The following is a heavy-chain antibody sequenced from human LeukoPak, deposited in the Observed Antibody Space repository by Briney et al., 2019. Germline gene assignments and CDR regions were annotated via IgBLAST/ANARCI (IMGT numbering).Heavy chain of an antibody. J-gene: IGHJ6*02. Sequence: GGCLRLSCAASGFTFSSYWMNWARQAPGKGLEWVASIYHNGNVNYYVDSVKGRFTISRDNAKNSLYLQMSNLRAEDTAVYFCARGGGLDVWGQGATVTVSS. CDR2: IYHNGNVN. CDR3: ARGGGLDV. D-gene: IGHD3-16*01. V-gene: IGHV3-7*03. CDR1: GFTFSSYW.